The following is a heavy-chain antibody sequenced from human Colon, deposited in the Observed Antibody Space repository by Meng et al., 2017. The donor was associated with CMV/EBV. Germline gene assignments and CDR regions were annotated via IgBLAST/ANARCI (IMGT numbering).Heavy chain of an antibody. CDR1: GFGFSSYA. CDR2: ITSGGGSR. J-gene: IGHJ4*02. CDR3: AKDLSGAVMGFDY. Sequence: GESLKISCAASGFGFSSYAMSWVRQAPGKGLEWVATITSGGGSRYHADSVQGRFTISRDNSRNTLYLQMNSLRADDTATYYCAKDLSGAVMGFDYWGQGTLVTVSS. D-gene: IGHD3-16*01. V-gene: IGHV3-23*01.